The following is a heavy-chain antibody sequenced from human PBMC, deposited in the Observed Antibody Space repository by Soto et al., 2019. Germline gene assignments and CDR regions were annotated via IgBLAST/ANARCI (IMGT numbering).Heavy chain of an antibody. CDR3: ARDFDSSSSSGLSWFDP. V-gene: IGHV1-3*01. CDR2: INAGNGNT. CDR1: GYTFTSYA. J-gene: IGHJ5*02. Sequence: ASVKVSCKASGYTFTSYAMHWVHQAPGQRLEWMGWINAGNGNTKYSQKFQGRVTITRDTSASTAYMELSSLRSEDTAVYYCARDFDSSSSSGLSWFDPWGRRTLVRVSS. D-gene: IGHD6-13*01.